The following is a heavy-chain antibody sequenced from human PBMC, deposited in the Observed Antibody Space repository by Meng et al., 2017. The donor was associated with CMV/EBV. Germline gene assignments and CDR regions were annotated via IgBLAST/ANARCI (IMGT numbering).Heavy chain of an antibody. D-gene: IGHD2-2*02. J-gene: IGHJ6*02. V-gene: IGHV3-9*01. CDR2: ISWNSGSI. CDR3: ARVKCSSTSCYIRDYYYGMDV. Sequence: GGSLRLSCAASGFTFDDYAMHWVRQAPGKGLEWVSGISWNSGSIGYADSVKGRFTISRDNAKNSLYLQMNSLRAEDTAVYYCARVKCSSTSCYIRDYYYGMDVWGQGTTVTVSS. CDR1: GFTFDDYA.